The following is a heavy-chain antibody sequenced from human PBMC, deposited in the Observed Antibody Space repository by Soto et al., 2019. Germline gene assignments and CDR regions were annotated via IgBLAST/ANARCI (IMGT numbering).Heavy chain of an antibody. CDR3: ARHERGYSYGAFDY. J-gene: IGHJ4*02. V-gene: IGHV5-51*01. D-gene: IGHD5-18*01. Sequence: GESLKISCKGSGYSFSSYWISWVRQMPGKGLEWMATVYPGDSDTRYSPSFQGQVTISADKSISTAYLQWSSLKASDTAMYYCARHERGYSYGAFDYWGQGTLVTVSS. CDR2: VYPGDSDT. CDR1: GYSFSSYW.